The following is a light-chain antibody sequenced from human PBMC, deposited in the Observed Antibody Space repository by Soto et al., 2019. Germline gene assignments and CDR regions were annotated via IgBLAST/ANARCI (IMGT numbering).Light chain of an antibody. CDR1: RGDVGSYNL. Sequence: QSALTQPASVSGSPGQSITFSCPGTRGDVGSYNLVSWYQQHPGKAPKLMIYEGSKRPSGVSNRFSGSKSGNTASLTISGLQAEDEADYYCCSYAGSDVVFGGGTKLTVL. J-gene: IGLJ2*01. CDR3: CSYAGSDVV. CDR2: EGS. V-gene: IGLV2-23*01.